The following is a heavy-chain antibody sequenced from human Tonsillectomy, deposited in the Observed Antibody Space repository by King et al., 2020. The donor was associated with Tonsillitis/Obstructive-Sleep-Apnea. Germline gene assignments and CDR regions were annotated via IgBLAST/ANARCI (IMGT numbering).Heavy chain of an antibody. Sequence: VQLVQSGGGLVQPGGSLRLSCAASGFTFSSYAMSWVRQAPGKGLEWVSAISGSGGSTYYADSVKGRFTISRDNSKNTLYLQMNSLRAEDTAVYYCAKSFGASRGVIIFGDGFSEYYYYGMDVWGQGTTVTVSS. CDR2: ISGSGGST. CDR1: GFTFSSYA. CDR3: AKSFGASRGVIIFGDGFSEYYYYGMDV. D-gene: IGHD3-10*01. V-gene: IGHV3-23*04. J-gene: IGHJ6*02.